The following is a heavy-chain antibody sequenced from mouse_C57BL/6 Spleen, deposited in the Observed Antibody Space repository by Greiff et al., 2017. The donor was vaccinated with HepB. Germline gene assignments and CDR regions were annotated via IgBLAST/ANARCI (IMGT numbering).Heavy chain of an antibody. CDR1: GFTFSSYG. V-gene: IGHV5-6*02. Sequence: DVMLVESGGDLVKPGGSLKLSCAASGFTFSSYGMSWVRQTPDKRLEWVATISSGGSYTYYPDSVKGRFTISRDNAKNTLYLQMSSLKSEDTAMYYCARQVITTVVAKNYFDYWGQGTTLTVSS. D-gene: IGHD1-1*01. J-gene: IGHJ2*01. CDR3: ARQVITTVVAKNYFDY. CDR2: ISSGGSYT.